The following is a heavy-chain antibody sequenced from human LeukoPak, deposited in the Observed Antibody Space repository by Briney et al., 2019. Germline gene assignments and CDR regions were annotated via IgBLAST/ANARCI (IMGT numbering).Heavy chain of an antibody. J-gene: IGHJ6*04. CDR1: GFTFSSYA. CDR2: ISGSGGST. D-gene: IGHD6-13*01. Sequence: PGGSLRLSCAASGFTFSSYAMSWVRQAPGKGLEWVSAISGSGGSTYYADSVRGRFTISRDNAKNSLYLQMNSLRAEDTAVYYCARYISWWDVWGKGTTVTISS. CDR3: ARYISWWDV. V-gene: IGHV3-23*01.